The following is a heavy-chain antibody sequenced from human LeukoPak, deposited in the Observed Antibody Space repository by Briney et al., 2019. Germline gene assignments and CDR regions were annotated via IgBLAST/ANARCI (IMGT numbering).Heavy chain of an antibody. Sequence: GGSLRLSCVASGFTFSSYWMSWVRQAPGKGLEWVANIKQDGSEKYYVDSVKGRFTISRDNAKNSPYLQTNSLRVEDTAVYYCARLAGTTSFYYYGMDVWGQGTTVTVSS. CDR3: ARLAGTTSFYYYGMDV. D-gene: IGHD1-7*01. CDR2: IKQDGSEK. J-gene: IGHJ6*02. V-gene: IGHV3-7*01. CDR1: GFTFSSYW.